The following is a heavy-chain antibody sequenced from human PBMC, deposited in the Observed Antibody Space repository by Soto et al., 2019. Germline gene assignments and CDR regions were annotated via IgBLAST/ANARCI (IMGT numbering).Heavy chain of an antibody. CDR2: TYYRSKWYN. CDR3: ARDKITGLFAY. J-gene: IGHJ4*02. CDR1: GGSVSTNSAT. V-gene: IGHV6-1*01. Sequence: SPTLSRSGASCGGSVSTNSATWDWNRQSPSRGLEWLGRTYYRSKWYNDYAVSVQGRITINPDTSNNQFSLQLNSVTPDDTAVYYCARDKITGLFAYWGQGTLVTVSS. D-gene: IGHD2-8*02.